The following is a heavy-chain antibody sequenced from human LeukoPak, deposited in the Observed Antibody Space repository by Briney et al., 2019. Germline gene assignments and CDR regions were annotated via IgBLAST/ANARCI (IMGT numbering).Heavy chain of an antibody. CDR1: GFTFRSYS. D-gene: IGHD6-6*01. V-gene: IGHV3-21*01. Sequence: PGGSQRLSCAASGFTFRSYSMNWVRQAPGKGLEWVSTISSSSTYIYYADSVKGRFTISRDNSENSVYLQMDSLRGDDTAVYYCARDLSLAAPGGFDYWGQGTLVTVSS. CDR2: ISSSSTYI. J-gene: IGHJ4*02. CDR3: ARDLSLAAPGGFDY.